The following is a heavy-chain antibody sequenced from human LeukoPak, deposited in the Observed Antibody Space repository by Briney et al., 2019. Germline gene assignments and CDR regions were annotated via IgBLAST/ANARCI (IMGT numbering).Heavy chain of an antibody. CDR2: IYYSGST. CDR1: GGPISSYY. V-gene: IGHV4-59*08. Sequence: SETLSLTCTVSGGPISSYYWSWIRRPPGKGLEWIGYIYYSGSTNYNPSLKSRVTLSVDTSKNQFSLKLSSVTAADAAVYYCARRMEWGSYRPSLWFDPWGQGTLVTVSS. D-gene: IGHD3-16*02. J-gene: IGHJ5*02. CDR3: ARRMEWGSYRPSLWFDP.